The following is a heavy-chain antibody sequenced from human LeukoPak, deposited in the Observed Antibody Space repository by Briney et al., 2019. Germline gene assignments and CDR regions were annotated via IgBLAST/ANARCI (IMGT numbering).Heavy chain of an antibody. V-gene: IGHV1-8*01. CDR2: MNPNSANT. D-gene: IGHD2-15*01. Sequence: ASVKVSCKTSGYSFTSYDINWVRQATGQGLEWMGWMNPNSANTGYAQKFQGRVTMTRNTSIRTAYMELTSLRFDDTAVYYCARPRYCSGGSCLHDAFDIWGQGTMVTVSS. CDR3: ARPRYCSGGSCLHDAFDI. J-gene: IGHJ3*02. CDR1: GYSFTSYD.